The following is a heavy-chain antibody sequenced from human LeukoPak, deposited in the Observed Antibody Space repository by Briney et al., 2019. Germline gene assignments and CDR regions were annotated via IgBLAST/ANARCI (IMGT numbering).Heavy chain of an antibody. D-gene: IGHD3-10*01. CDR1: GFTFSSYS. CDR3: ARAGLLWFGEFLDY. CDR2: ISSSSSYI. Sequence: GGSLRLSCAASGFTFSSYSMNWVRQAPGKGLEWVSSISSSSSYIYYADSVKGRFTISRGNAKNSLYLQMNSLRAEDTAVYYCARAGLLWFGEFLDYWGQGTLVTVSS. J-gene: IGHJ4*02. V-gene: IGHV3-21*01.